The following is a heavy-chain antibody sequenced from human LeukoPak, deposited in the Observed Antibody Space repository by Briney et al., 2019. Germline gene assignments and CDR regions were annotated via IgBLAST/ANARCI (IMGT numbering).Heavy chain of an antibody. CDR2: IYYSGST. CDR3: ARSADFWSGYYPFDY. Sequence: ASETLSLTCTVSGGSISSYYWSWIRQPPGKGLEWIGYIYYSGSTNYNPSLKSRVAISVDTSKNQFSLKLSSVTAADTAVYYCARSADFWSGYYPFDYWGQGTLVTVSS. V-gene: IGHV4-59*01. J-gene: IGHJ4*02. D-gene: IGHD3-3*01. CDR1: GGSISSYY.